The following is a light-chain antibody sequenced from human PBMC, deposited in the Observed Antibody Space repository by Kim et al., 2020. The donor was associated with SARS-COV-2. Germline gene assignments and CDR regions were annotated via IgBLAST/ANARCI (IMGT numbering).Light chain of an antibody. CDR3: QQYSTTPLT. V-gene: IGKV4-1*01. CDR2: WAS. Sequence: DIVMTQSPDSLTVSLGERATISCKSSQTSYKSNNHNYLSWYQQKPGQPPKLIIYWASTRESGVPDRFIGSGSGTDFTLTINSLQAEDVAFYYCQQYSTTPLTFGGGTKVDIK. J-gene: IGKJ4*01. CDR1: QTSYKSNNHNY.